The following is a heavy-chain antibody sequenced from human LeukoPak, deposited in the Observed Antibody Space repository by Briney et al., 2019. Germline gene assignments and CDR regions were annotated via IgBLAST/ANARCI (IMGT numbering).Heavy chain of an antibody. J-gene: IGHJ6*02. CDR1: GGSFSGYY. CDR2: INHSGST. Sequence: PSETLSLTCAVYGGSFSGYYWSWIRQPPGKGLEWIGEINHSGSTNYNPSLKSRVTISVGTSKNQFSLKLSSVTAADTAVYYCARGFYYYGMDVWGQGTTVTVSS. CDR3: ARGFYYYGMDV. V-gene: IGHV4-34*01.